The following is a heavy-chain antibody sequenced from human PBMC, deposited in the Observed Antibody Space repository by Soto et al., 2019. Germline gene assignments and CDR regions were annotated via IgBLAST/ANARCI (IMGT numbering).Heavy chain of an antibody. D-gene: IGHD5-12*01. J-gene: IGHJ4*02. CDR1: GYTFTGYY. Sequence: ASVKVSCKASGYTFTGYYMHWVRQAPGQGLEWMGWINPNSDGTNYAQTFQGRVTMTRDTSISTVYMDVSRLRFDDTAVYYCVRVVAIPGYPDNWGQGTLVTVSS. CDR2: INPNSDGT. V-gene: IGHV1-2*02. CDR3: VRVVAIPGYPDN.